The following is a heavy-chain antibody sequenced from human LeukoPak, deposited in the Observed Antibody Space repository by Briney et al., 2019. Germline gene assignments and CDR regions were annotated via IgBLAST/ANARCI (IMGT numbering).Heavy chain of an antibody. CDR2: INAGNGNT. Sequence: ASVKVSCKASGYTFTSYAMHWVRQAPGQRLEWMGWINAGNGNTKYSQKFQGRVTITRDTSASTAYMGLSSLRSEDTAVYYCARVQYSSGRGELDYWGQGTLVTVSS. V-gene: IGHV1-3*01. D-gene: IGHD6-19*01. J-gene: IGHJ4*02. CDR3: ARVQYSSGRGELDY. CDR1: GYTFTSYA.